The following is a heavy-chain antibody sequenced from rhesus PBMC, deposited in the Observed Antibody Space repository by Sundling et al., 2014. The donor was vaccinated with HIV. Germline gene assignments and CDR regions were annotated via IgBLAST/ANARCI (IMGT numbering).Heavy chain of an antibody. J-gene: IGHJ6*01. Sequence: EVQLVETGGGLVQPGGSLKLSCAASGFTFSSYGMSWVRQAPGKGLEWVSAINSGGGSTYYADSVKGRFTISRDNSKNTLSLQMNSLRAEDTAVYYCAREGGGPNWGHNYYGLDSWGQGVVVTVSS. D-gene: IGHD7-45*01. CDR1: GFTFSSYG. CDR2: INSGGGST. CDR3: AREGGGPNWGHNYYGLDS. V-gene: IGHV3S42*01.